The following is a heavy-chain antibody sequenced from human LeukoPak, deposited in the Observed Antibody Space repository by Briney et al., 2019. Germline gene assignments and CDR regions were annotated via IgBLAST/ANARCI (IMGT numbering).Heavy chain of an antibody. CDR1: GFTFSSYG. CDR3: AKEGRSLQTY. Sequence: TGGSLRLSCAASGFTFSSYGMHWVRLASGKGLEWVANIKEDGTETYYVDSVKGRFTISRDNAKNSLYLQMNSLRVEDTAVYYCAKEGRSLQTYWGQGTLVTVSS. V-gene: IGHV3-7*03. J-gene: IGHJ4*02. CDR2: IKEDGTET. D-gene: IGHD5-24*01.